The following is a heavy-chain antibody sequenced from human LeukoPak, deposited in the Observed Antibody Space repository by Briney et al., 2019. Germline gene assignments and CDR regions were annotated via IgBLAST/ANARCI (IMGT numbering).Heavy chain of an antibody. D-gene: IGHD3-22*01. Sequence: GGSLRLSCAASGFTFSSYWMHWVRQAPGKGLVWVSRINTDGSSTSYADSVKGRFTISRDKSKNTLYLQMNSLRAEDTAVYYCAKDRTYYDRSGYYYDAFDIWGQGTMVTVSS. CDR3: AKDRTYYDRSGYYYDAFDI. CDR2: INTDGSST. CDR1: GFTFSSYW. V-gene: IGHV3-74*01. J-gene: IGHJ3*02.